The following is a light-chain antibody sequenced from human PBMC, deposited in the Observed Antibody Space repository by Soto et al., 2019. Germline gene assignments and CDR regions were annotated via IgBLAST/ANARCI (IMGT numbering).Light chain of an antibody. CDR3: QKYNSATLT. J-gene: IGKJ4*01. CDR1: LPISNY. CDR2: AAS. V-gene: IGKV1-27*01. Sequence: EIQMTQSPSSLSASVGARRTISCRASLPISNYLAWYQQKPGKIPNVMIYAASTLQAGVPSRFSVSGSGTDFTLTISRLKNEDVAAYYCQKYNSATLTFCGGTKVDIK.